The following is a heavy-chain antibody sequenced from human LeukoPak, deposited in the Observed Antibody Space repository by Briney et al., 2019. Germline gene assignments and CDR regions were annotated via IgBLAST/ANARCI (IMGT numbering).Heavy chain of an antibody. Sequence: PSETLSLTCTVSGYSISSGYYWGWMRQPPGKGLEWIGSIYHSGSTYYNPSLKSRVTISVDTSKNQFSLKLSSVTAADTAVYYCARDLYTFGGGGDPSFDYWGQGTLVTVSS. CDR1: GYSISSGYY. J-gene: IGHJ4*02. V-gene: IGHV4-38-2*02. CDR2: IYHSGST. CDR3: ARDLYTFGGGGDPSFDY. D-gene: IGHD3-16*01.